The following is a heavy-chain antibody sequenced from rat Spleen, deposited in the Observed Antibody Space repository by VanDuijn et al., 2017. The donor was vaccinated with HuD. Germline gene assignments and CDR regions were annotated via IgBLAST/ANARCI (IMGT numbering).Heavy chain of an antibody. CDR1: GFTFSDYY. J-gene: IGHJ4*01. CDR3: TTDHGVYYGLDVMDA. CDR2: ISYDGGST. D-gene: IGHD1-6*01. Sequence: EVQLVESGGGLVQPGRSLKLSCAASGFTFSDYYMAWVRQAPTKGLEWVASISYDGGSTYYRDSVKGRFTISRDNAKSSLYLQMDSLRSEDTATYYCTTDHGVYYGLDVMDAWGQGASVTVSS. V-gene: IGHV5-20*01.